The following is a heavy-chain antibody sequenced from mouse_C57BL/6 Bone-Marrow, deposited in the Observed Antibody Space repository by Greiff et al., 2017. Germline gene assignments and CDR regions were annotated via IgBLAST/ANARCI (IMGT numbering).Heavy chain of an antibody. CDR2: IDPSDSYT. Sequence: QVQLQQPGAELVKPGASVKLSCKASGYTFTSYWMQWVKQRPGQGLEWIGEIDPSDSYTSYNQKFKGKATLTVDTSSSTAYMQLSSLTSEYSAVYCCARGGYYVSSYDWYFDVWGTGTTVTVSS. CDR1: GYTFTSYW. J-gene: IGHJ1*03. D-gene: IGHD1-1*01. CDR3: ARGGYYVSSYDWYFDV. V-gene: IGHV1-50*01.